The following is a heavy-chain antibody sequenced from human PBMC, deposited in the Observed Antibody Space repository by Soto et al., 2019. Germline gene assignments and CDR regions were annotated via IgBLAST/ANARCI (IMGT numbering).Heavy chain of an antibody. Sequence: PGESLKISCKGSGYIFTNYYIAWVRQIPGKGLEWMGITYPGDSDTRYSPSFQGRFTISRDNSRNTLFLQMNSLRAEDRAVYYCARDYYKYYDSSGYYRSPAYWGQETLVTVSS. V-gene: IGHV5-51*01. CDR2: TYPGDSDT. CDR1: GYIFTNYY. CDR3: ARDYYKYYDSSGYYRSPAY. J-gene: IGHJ4*02. D-gene: IGHD3-22*01.